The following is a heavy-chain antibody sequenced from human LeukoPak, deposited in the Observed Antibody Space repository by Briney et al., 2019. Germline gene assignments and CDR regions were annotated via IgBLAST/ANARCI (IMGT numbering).Heavy chain of an antibody. Sequence: SETLSLTCSVSGVSVTSGTYHWAWIRQAPEKGLEWIGGVYFDGSTHYNPSLQSRLTISVDTSKNQFSLRLSSVTAADTAVYYCARDHYYDGRGRFDPWGQGTLVTVS. CDR3: ARDHYYDGRGRFDP. J-gene: IGHJ5*02. CDR1: GVSVTSGTYH. CDR2: VYFDGST. V-gene: IGHV4-39*07. D-gene: IGHD3-16*01.